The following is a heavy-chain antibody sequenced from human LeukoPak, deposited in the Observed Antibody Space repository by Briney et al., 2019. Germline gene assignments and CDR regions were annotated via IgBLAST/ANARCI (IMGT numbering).Heavy chain of an antibody. D-gene: IGHD1-1*01. CDR2: IYTSGST. J-gene: IGHJ5*02. V-gene: IGHV4-4*07. Sequence: PSETLSLTCTVSGGSISSYYWSWIRQPAGKGLEWIGRIYTSGSTNYNPSLKSRVTMSVDTSKNQFSLKLSSVTAADTAVYYCARHYPPGWNAGFDPWGQGTLVTVSS. CDR3: ARHYPPGWNAGFDP. CDR1: GGSISSYY.